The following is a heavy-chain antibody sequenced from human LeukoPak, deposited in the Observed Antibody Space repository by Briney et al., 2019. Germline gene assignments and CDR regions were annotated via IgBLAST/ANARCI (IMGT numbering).Heavy chain of an antibody. Sequence: LGESLKISCKGSGYSFTSYWIGWVRQMPGKGLEWMGIIYPGDSDTRYSPSFQGQVTISADKSISTAYLQWSSLKASDTAMYYCARQDLLRVKYSSSWSAPFDAFDIWGQGTMVTVSS. D-gene: IGHD6-13*01. CDR2: IYPGDSDT. CDR3: ARQDLLRVKYSSSWSAPFDAFDI. J-gene: IGHJ3*02. CDR1: GYSFTSYW. V-gene: IGHV5-51*01.